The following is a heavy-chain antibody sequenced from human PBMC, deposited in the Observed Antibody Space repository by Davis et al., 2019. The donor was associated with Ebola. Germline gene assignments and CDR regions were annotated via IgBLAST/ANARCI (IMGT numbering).Heavy chain of an antibody. Sequence: GESLKISCAASGFTFSSYAMTWVRQAPGKGLEWVSSISGSGDTFYADSVKGRFTISRDNSKNTVYLQMNNLRAEDTAVYHCAKLGYCSTSSCYIGFIQHWGQGSLVTVSS. J-gene: IGHJ1*01. CDR2: ISGSGDT. V-gene: IGHV3-23*01. CDR3: AKLGYCSTSSCYIGFIQH. CDR1: GFTFSSYA. D-gene: IGHD2-2*02.